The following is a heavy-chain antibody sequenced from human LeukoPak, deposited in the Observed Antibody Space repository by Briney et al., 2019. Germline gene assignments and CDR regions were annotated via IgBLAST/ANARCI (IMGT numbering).Heavy chain of an antibody. CDR2: ISDSGGST. CDR1: GFTFSSYG. D-gene: IGHD3-3*01. CDR3: AKDYHFWTL. Sequence: GRSLRLSCAASGFTFSSYGMTWVRQAPGKGLEWVSVISDSGGSTYYADSVKGRFTISRDNSKNTLYLQMNSLRVEDTAVYYCAKDYHFWTLWGQGTLVTVSS. J-gene: IGHJ4*02. V-gene: IGHV3-23*01.